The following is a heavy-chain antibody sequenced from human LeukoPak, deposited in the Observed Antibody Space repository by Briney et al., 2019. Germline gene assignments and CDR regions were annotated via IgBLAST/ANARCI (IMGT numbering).Heavy chain of an antibody. Sequence: GGSLRLSCAASGFTFSSYSMNWVRQAPGKGLEWVSSISSSSSYIYYADSVKGRFTISRDNAKNSLYLQMNSLRAEDTAVYYCARDLRSIAVAGDYWGQGTLVTVSS. CDR3: ARDLRSIAVAGDY. CDR1: GFTFSSYS. D-gene: IGHD6-19*01. V-gene: IGHV3-21*01. J-gene: IGHJ4*02. CDR2: ISSSSSYI.